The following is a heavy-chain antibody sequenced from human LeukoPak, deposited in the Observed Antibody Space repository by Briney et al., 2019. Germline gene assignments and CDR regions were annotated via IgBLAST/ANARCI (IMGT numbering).Heavy chain of an antibody. CDR2: ISPDGSDK. CDR1: GFTFTTFW. CDR3: TRLGVGGY. V-gene: IGHV3-7*01. Sequence: GGSLRLSYAASGFTFTTFWMTWVRQAPGKGLEWVANISPDGSDKYYVDSVKGRFTISRDNAKASLFLQMNSLRADDTAMYFCTRLGVGGYWGQGTLVTVSS. D-gene: IGHD3-16*01. J-gene: IGHJ4*02.